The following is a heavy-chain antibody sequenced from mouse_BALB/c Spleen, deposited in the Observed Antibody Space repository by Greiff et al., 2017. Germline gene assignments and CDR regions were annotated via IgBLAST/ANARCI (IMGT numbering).Heavy chain of an antibody. CDR3: ARGGLLRWYCDV. J-gene: IGHJ1*01. Sequence: EVQLVESGPGLVKPSQSLSLTCTVTGYSITSDYAWYWIRQFPGNKLEWMGYISYSGSTSYNPSLKSRISITRDTSKNQFFLQLNSVTTEDTATYYCARGGLLRWYCDVWGAGTTVTVAS. V-gene: IGHV3-2*02. D-gene: IGHD1-1*01. CDR2: ISYSGST. CDR1: GYSITSDYA.